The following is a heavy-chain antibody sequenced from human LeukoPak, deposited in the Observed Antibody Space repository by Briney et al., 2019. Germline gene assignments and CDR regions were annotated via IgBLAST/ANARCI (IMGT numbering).Heavy chain of an antibody. CDR3: ARLNMVRGVIITFAFDI. D-gene: IGHD3-10*01. CDR1: GYSFTSYW. Sequence: VESLKISCKGSGYSFTSYWIGWVRQMPGKGLEWLGIIYPGDSDTRYSPSFQGQVTISADKSISTAYLQWSSLKASDTAMYYCARLNMVRGVIITFAFDIWGQGTMVTVSS. J-gene: IGHJ3*02. V-gene: IGHV5-51*01. CDR2: IYPGDSDT.